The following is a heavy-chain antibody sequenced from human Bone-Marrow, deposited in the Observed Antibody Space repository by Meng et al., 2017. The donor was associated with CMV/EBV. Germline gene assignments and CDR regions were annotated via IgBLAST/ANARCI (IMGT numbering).Heavy chain of an antibody. CDR2: INHSGST. J-gene: IGHJ3*02. CDR3: ARMTTVTYAFDI. D-gene: IGHD4-11*01. CDR1: GGSFSGYY. V-gene: IGHV4-34*01. Sequence: SETLSLTCAVYGGSFSGYYWSWIRQPPGKGLEWIGEINHSGSTNYNPSLKGRVTISVDTSKNQFSLKLSSVTAADTAVYYCARMTTVTYAFDIWGQGTMVTVSS.